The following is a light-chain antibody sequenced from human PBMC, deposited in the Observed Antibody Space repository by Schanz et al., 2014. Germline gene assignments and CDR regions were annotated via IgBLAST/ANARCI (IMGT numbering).Light chain of an antibody. V-gene: IGLV2-11*01. CDR2: DVS. J-gene: IGLJ2*01. CDR3: SSYAGSNNLV. Sequence: QSALTQPRSVSGSPGQSVTISCTGTSSDVGGYNSVSWFQQHPGRAPTLMIYDVSKRPSGVPDRFSGSKSGNTASLTVSGLQAEDEADYYCSSYAGSNNLVFGGGTKLTVL. CDR1: SSDVGGYNS.